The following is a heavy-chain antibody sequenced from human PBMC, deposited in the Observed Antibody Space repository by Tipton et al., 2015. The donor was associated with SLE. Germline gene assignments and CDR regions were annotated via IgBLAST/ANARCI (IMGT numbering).Heavy chain of an antibody. V-gene: IGHV3-7*01. CDR1: GFTFSTYP. CDR3: TKEELGRDH. CDR2: IKEDGSEK. J-gene: IGHJ4*02. Sequence: SLRLSCAASGFTFSTYPMSWVRQAPGKGLEWVANIKEDGSEKNYVDSVKGRFTISRDDAKNSLFLQMNSLRAQDTAVYYCTKEELGRDHWGQGTLVTVSS. D-gene: IGHD7-27*01.